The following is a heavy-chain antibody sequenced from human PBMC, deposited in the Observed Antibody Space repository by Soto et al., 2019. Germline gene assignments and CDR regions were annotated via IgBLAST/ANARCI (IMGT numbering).Heavy chain of an antibody. Sequence: QVQLQQWGAGLLKPSETLSLTCAVYGGSFSGYYWSWIRQPPGKGLEWIGEINNSGSTNYNPSLRSRVTISVDTSKNQFSLKMSSMTAAHTAVYYCASSLMVGAAGSGGYYYYGMDVWGQGTTVTVPS. CDR3: ASSLMVGAAGSGGYYYYGMDV. CDR2: INNSGST. J-gene: IGHJ6*02. CDR1: GGSFSGYY. D-gene: IGHD6-13*01. V-gene: IGHV4-34*01.